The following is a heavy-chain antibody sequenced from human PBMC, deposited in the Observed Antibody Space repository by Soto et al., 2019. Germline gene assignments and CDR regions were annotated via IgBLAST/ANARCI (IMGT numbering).Heavy chain of an antibody. D-gene: IGHD1-26*01. Sequence: QVQLQESGPGLVKPSETLSLTCTVSGSFSGYYWSWIRQPAGTGLEWIGRMYTTGSTNYNPSLKSRLTMSVDTSKNQFSLKLKSLTAADTAVYYWARAKGGSSLAFDVWGQGTMVTVSS. CDR1: GSFSGYY. CDR3: ARAKGGSSLAFDV. CDR2: MYTTGST. V-gene: IGHV4-4*07. J-gene: IGHJ3*01.